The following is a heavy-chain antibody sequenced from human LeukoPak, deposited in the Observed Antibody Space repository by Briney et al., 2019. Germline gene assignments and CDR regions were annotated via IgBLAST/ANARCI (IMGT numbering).Heavy chain of an antibody. D-gene: IGHD1-1*01. V-gene: IGHV4-59*12. J-gene: IGHJ6*02. CDR3: AREGTTGQDYYYYGMDV. CDR1: GGSLSSYY. Sequence: PSETLSLTCTVSGGSLSSYYWSWIRQPPGKGLEWIGYIYYGGSTNYNPSLKSRVTISIETSKNQFSLKLSSVTAADTAVYYCAREGTTGQDYYYYGMDVWGQGTTVTVSS. CDR2: IYYGGST.